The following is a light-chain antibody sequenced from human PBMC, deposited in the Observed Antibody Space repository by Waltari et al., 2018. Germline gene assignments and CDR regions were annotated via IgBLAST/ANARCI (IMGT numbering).Light chain of an antibody. V-gene: IGLV3-1*01. CDR3: QTWDSSAGV. J-gene: IGLJ3*02. CDR1: NLGDKY. CDR2: QDV. Sequence: SYALTQPPSVSVSPGQSATITCSGDNLGDKYASWYQQRPGQSPVLVIYQDVMRPSGIPARFSGSNSGNTATLTISETQAMDEADYYCQTWDSSAGVFGGGTKLTVL.